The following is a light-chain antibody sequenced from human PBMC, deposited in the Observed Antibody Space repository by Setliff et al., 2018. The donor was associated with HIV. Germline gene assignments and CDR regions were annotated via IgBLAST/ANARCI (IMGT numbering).Light chain of an antibody. CDR3: CSNAGTSYV. V-gene: IGLV2-11*01. Sequence: QSALTQPRSVSGSPGQSVTISCTGTSSDVGGHNYVSWYQQHPGKVPKLIIYDVSERPSGVPDRFSGARSGNTASLTISGLQAEDEADYYCCSNAGTSYVFGTGTKVTVL. CDR1: SSDVGGHNY. CDR2: DVS. J-gene: IGLJ1*01.